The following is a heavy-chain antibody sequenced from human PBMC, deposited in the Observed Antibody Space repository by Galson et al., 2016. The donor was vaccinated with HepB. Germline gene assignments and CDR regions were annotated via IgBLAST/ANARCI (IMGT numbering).Heavy chain of an antibody. CDR1: GGSFSGYY. J-gene: IGHJ6*02. Sequence: ETLSLTCDVYGGSFSGYYWSWIRQPPGKGLEWIGEINHSGSTNYNPSLKSRVILSVDTSKDQFSLKLSSVTAADTAVYYCSTEYYYYGMDVWGQGTTVTVSS. V-gene: IGHV4-34*01. D-gene: IGHD4-17*01. CDR2: INHSGST. CDR3: STEYYYYGMDV.